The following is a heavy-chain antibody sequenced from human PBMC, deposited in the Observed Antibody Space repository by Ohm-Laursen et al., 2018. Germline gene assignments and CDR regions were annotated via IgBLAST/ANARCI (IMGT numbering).Heavy chain of an antibody. V-gene: IGHV3-21*05. Sequence: SLRLSCAASGFTFTRYTMNWVRQAPGKGLEWLSGISSRGTSIYYADSVKGRFTTSRGNAKESLYLQMHSLRAEDTAVYYCARAGILRWPEYFQHWGQGTLVTVSS. CDR1: GFTFTRYT. CDR3: ARAGILRWPEYFQH. D-gene: IGHD4-23*01. CDR2: ISSRGTSI. J-gene: IGHJ1*01.